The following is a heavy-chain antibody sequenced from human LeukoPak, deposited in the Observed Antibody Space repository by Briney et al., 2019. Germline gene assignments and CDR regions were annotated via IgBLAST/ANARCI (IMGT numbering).Heavy chain of an antibody. CDR2: ISGSGDST. CDR1: GFSFSNYA. J-gene: IGHJ4*02. Sequence: GGSLRLSCAASGFSFSNYAMSRVRQAPGKGLEWVSVISGSGDSTNYADSVKGRFTISRDNSKNTLYLQMNSLRAEDTAVYYCAKDRYSSWYLTLDYWGQGTLVTVSS. V-gene: IGHV3-23*01. D-gene: IGHD6-13*01. CDR3: AKDRYSSWYLTLDY.